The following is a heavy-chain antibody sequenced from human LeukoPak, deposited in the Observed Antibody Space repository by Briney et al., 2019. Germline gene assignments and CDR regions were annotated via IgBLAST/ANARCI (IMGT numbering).Heavy chain of an antibody. Sequence: GGSLRLSCAASGSFFSSYGMHWVRQAPGKGLEWVAGTSYDGTNKFYGDSVKGRFTISRDNSQNTLCLQMDSLRAEDTAVYYCAKSTRVNSRDYGMDVWGQGTTVTVFS. V-gene: IGHV3-30*18. CDR3: AKSTRVNSRDYGMDV. CDR1: GSFFSSYG. CDR2: TSYDGTNK. J-gene: IGHJ6*02. D-gene: IGHD1-7*01.